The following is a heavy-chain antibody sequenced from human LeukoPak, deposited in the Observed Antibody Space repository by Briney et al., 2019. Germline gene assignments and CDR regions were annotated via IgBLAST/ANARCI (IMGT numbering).Heavy chain of an antibody. Sequence: SETLSLTCSVSGGSFSDYYWNWLRQSPGKGLEWIGYIYPSGSTDYNPSLKSRVTMSTDTSKNQISLKLTSVTAAGTAVYFCARQATLLAGRLEAGGFDIWGRGTMVTVSS. CDR3: ARQATLLAGRLEAGGFDI. V-gene: IGHV4-59*08. D-gene: IGHD3-3*01. J-gene: IGHJ3*02. CDR1: GGSFSDYY. CDR2: IYPSGST.